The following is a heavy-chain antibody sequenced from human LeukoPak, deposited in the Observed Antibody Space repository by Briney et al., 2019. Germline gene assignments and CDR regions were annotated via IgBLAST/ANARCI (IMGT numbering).Heavy chain of an antibody. V-gene: IGHV3-48*01. Sequence: PGGSLRLSCAASGFTFSSYSMNWVRQAPGKGLEWVSYISSSSSTIYYADPVKGRFTTSRDNAKNSLYLQMNSLRAEDTAVYYCARGISRYYGMDVWGQGTTVTVSS. CDR3: ARGISRYYGMDV. CDR1: GFTFSSYS. J-gene: IGHJ6*02. CDR2: ISSSSSTI.